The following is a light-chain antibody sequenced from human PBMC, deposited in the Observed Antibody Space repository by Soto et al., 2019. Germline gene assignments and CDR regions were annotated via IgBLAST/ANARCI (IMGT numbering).Light chain of an antibody. CDR2: GVS. J-gene: IGLJ2*01. CDR1: SSDIGGYNY. Sequence: QSALTQPASVSGSPGQSITISCTGTSSDIGGYNYVSWYQQHPDKAPQLMIYGVSNRPSGISNRFSASKSGNTASLTISGLQAEDEADYYCSSYSSGSTLVVFGGGTQRPS. V-gene: IGLV2-14*01. CDR3: SSYSSGSTLVV.